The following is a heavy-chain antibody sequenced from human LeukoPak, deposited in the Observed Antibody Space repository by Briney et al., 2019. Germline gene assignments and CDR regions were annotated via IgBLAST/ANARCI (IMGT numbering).Heavy chain of an antibody. V-gene: IGHV4-39*07. CDR1: GGSISSSSYY. CDR2: IYYSGST. CDR3: ARASYSSLGP. D-gene: IGHD6-6*01. J-gene: IGHJ4*02. Sequence: NPSETLSLTCTVSGGSISSSSYYWGWIRQPPGKGLEWIGSIYYSGSTYYNPSLKSRVTISVDTSKNQFSLKLSSVTAADTAVYYCARASYSSLGPWGQGTLVTVSS.